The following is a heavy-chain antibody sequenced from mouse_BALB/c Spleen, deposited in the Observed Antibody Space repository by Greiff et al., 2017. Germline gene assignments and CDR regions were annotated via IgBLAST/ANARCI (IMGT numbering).Heavy chain of an antibody. V-gene: IGHV1S81*02. CDR2: INPSNGRT. CDR1: GYTFTSYW. Sequence: VQLQQSGAELARPGASVKMSCQASGYTFTSYWMPRVKQRPGPGLEWIGEINPSNGRTNYNAKFKSKATLTVDKSASTAYMQLSSLTSEDSAVYYSAQYGSSYSYFDYWGQGTTLTVSA. J-gene: IGHJ2*01. D-gene: IGHD1-1*01. CDR3: AQYGSSYSYFDY.